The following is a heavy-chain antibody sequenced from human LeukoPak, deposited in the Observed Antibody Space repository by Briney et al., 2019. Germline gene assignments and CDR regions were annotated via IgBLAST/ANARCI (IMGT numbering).Heavy chain of an antibody. D-gene: IGHD2-2*01. V-gene: IGHV4-59*12. CDR1: GGSISGSH. J-gene: IGHJ4*02. Sequence: PSETLSLTCLVSGGSISGSHWSWIRQPPGKGLEWIGYIHYTGSTDYNPSLKSRVTMSVDTSKNQFSLKLSSVTAADTAVYYCASSDYCSSTSCYPEGYFDWLNFDYWGQGTLVTVSS. CDR2: IHYTGST. CDR3: ASSDYCSSTSCYPEGYFDWLNFDY.